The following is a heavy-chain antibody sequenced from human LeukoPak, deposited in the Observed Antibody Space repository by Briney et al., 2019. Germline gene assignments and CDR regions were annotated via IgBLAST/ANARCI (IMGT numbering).Heavy chain of an antibody. Sequence: SETLSLTCTVSGDSISSGDYYWSWIRQPAGKGLEWIGRISSSGSTNYNPSLKSRVTISVDTSKNQFSLKLSSVTAADTAVYYCARTTEAHSWRTRYYDYYMDVWGKGTSVTVSS. CDR3: ARTTEAHSWRTRYYDYYMDV. J-gene: IGHJ6*03. CDR2: ISSSGST. CDR1: GDSISSGDYY. V-gene: IGHV4-61*02. D-gene: IGHD6-13*01.